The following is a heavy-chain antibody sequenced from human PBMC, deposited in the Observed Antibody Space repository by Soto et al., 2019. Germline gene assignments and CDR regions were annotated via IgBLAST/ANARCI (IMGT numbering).Heavy chain of an antibody. CDR2: VNPGSGDT. CDR1: GYTFTNND. V-gene: IGHV1-8*01. D-gene: IGHD5-18*01. CDR3: ARMASFGSLNWFDP. J-gene: IGHJ5*02. Sequence: ASVKVSCKASGYTFTNNDVSWVRQATGQGLEWMGWVNPGSGDTGYAQKFQGRLTMTRDISIATAYMELNSLTSEDTAIYYCARMASFGSLNWFDPWGQGTLVTVS.